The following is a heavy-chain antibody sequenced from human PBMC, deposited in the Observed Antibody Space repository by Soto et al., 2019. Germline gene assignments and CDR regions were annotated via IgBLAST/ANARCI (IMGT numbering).Heavy chain of an antibody. J-gene: IGHJ4*02. V-gene: IGHV1-3*01. D-gene: IGHD5-12*01. CDR1: GYTFTSYA. CDR3: ARADKSGYDPHFYY. Sequence: QVQLVQSGAEVKKPGASVKVSCKASGYTFTSYAMHWVRQAPGQRLEWMGWINAGNGNTKYSQKFQGRVTITRDTSASTAYMELSSLRSEDTAVYYCARADKSGYDPHFYYWGQGTLVTVSS. CDR2: INAGNGNT.